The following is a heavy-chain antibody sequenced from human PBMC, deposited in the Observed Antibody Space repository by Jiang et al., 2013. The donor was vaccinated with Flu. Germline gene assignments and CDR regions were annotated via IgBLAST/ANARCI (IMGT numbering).Heavy chain of an antibody. D-gene: IGHD3-22*01. CDR3: ARQGNSFQSSGYYYWYFDV. J-gene: IGHJ2*01. V-gene: IGHV4-39*01. CDR2: IHYSGTS. Sequence: LLKPSETLSLTCAVSGDSIRRSSHYWGWVRQSPGKGLEWMATIHYSGTSYYNPSLKSRLSISVDTSKSHFSLNLSSVTAADTATYYCARQGNSFQSSGYYYWYFDVWGRGTLVSVSS. CDR1: GDSIRRSSHY.